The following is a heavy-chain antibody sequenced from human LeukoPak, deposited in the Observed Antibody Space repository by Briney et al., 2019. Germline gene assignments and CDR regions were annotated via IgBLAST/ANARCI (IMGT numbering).Heavy chain of an antibody. Sequence: GGSLRLSCAASGFTFSSYAMHWVRQAPGKGLEWVAVIWYDGSNKYYADSVKGRFTISRDNSKNTLYLQMNSLRAEDTAVYYCARDRYDYVWGSYRYTGYFDYWGQGTLVTVSS. J-gene: IGHJ4*02. V-gene: IGHV3-33*08. CDR1: GFTFSSYA. D-gene: IGHD3-16*02. CDR3: ARDRYDYVWGSYRYTGYFDY. CDR2: IWYDGSNK.